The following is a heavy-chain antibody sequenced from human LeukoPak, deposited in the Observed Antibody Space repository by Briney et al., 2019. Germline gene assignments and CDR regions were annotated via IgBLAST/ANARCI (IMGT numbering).Heavy chain of an antibody. D-gene: IGHD2-21*01. CDR2: ISGSGSST. J-gene: IGHJ3*01. Sequence: GGSLRLSCAASGFTFITSAMGWVRQAPGKGLEWVSTISGSGSSTYYADYLNGRFTISRDNSKNTLFLHMIRLRAEDTAVYYCAKARPELLLNALDVWGQGTVVSVSS. V-gene: IGHV3-23*01. CDR1: GFTFITSA. CDR3: AKARPELLLNALDV.